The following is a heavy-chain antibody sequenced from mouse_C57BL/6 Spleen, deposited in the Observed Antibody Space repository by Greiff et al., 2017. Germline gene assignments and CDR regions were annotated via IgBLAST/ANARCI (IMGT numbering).Heavy chain of an antibody. D-gene: IGHD2-1*01. V-gene: IGHV10-3*01. CDR1: GFTFNTYA. Sequence: DVHLVESGGGLVQPKGSLKLSCAASGFTFNTYAMHWVRQAPGKGLEWVARIRSKSSNYATYYADSVKDRFTISRDDSQSMLYLQMNKLKTEDTAMYYCAREGVTRRDYAMDYWGQGTSVTVSS. CDR2: IRSKSSNYAT. CDR3: AREGVTRRDYAMDY. J-gene: IGHJ4*01.